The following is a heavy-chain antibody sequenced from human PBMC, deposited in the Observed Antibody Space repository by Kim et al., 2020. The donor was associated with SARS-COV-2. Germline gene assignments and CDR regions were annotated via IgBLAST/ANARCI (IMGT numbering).Heavy chain of an antibody. CDR1: GFTFSSYA. CDR2: ISGSGGST. Sequence: GGSLRLSCAASGFTFSSYAMSWVRQAPGKGLEWVSAISGSGGSTYYADSVKGRFTISRDNSKNTLYLQMNSLRAEDTAVYYCAKDPRSYDILTGSPSAWGHGALVTVSS. CDR3: AKDPRSYDILTGSPSA. V-gene: IGHV3-23*01. J-gene: IGHJ5*01. D-gene: IGHD3-9*01.